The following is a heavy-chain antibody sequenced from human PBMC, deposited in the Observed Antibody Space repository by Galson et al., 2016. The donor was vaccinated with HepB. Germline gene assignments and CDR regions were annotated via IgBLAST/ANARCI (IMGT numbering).Heavy chain of an antibody. CDR3: VVLGAAIP. CDR1: GGTFSHYA. Sequence: QSGAEVKKPGSSVRVSCKASGGTFSHYAVSWVRQAPGQGLEWMGGTIVLFGTANYAQKFQGRVAITADASTSTAYMELSSLNSEDTAVYYCVVLGAAIPWGQGTLVTVSS. J-gene: IGHJ5*02. CDR2: TIVLFGTA. D-gene: IGHD2-15*01. V-gene: IGHV1-69*01.